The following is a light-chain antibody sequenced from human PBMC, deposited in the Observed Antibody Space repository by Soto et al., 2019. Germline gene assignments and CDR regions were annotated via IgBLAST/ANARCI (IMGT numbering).Light chain of an antibody. CDR3: QQGRSWPLT. Sequence: EIVMTQSPATLSVSPGERATLSCRASQSISTALAWYQQRHGRPPRLLIYYASTRATGVPDRFTGSGSGSEFTLTISGLQSEDFAVYFCQQGRSWPLTFGQGTRLEI. CDR2: YAS. J-gene: IGKJ2*01. V-gene: IGKV3-15*01. CDR1: QSISTA.